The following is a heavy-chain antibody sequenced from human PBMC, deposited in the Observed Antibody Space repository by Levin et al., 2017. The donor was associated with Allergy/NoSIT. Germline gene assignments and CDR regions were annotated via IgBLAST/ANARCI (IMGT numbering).Heavy chain of an antibody. D-gene: IGHD4-11*01. Sequence: GGSLRLSCAASGFTFSSYAMHWVRQAPGKGLEWVAVISYDGSNKYYADSVKGRFTISRDNSKNTLYLQMNSLRAEDTAVYYCARDGDYSSFSYYYYYMDVWGKGTTVTVSS. CDR3: ARDGDYSSFSYYYYYMDV. CDR2: ISYDGSNK. CDR1: GFTFSSYA. J-gene: IGHJ6*03. V-gene: IGHV3-30-3*01.